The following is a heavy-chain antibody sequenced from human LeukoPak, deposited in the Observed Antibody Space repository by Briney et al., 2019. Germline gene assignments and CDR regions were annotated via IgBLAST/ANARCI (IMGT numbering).Heavy chain of an antibody. D-gene: IGHD2-21*02. J-gene: IGHJ4*02. V-gene: IGHV3-9*01. CDR1: GFTFDDYA. CDR2: ISWNSGSI. Sequence: GRSLRLSCAASGFTFDDYAMHWVRQSPGKGLEWVSGISWNSGSIGYADSVTGRFTISRDNAKNSLYLQMNSLRAEDTALYYCAKARARVVTATFDYWGQGTLVTVSS. CDR3: AKARARVVTATFDY.